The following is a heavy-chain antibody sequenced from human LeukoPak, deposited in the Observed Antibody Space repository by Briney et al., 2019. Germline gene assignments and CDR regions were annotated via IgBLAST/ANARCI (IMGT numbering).Heavy chain of an antibody. Sequence: GGSLILSCVASEFTFSDYAMSWVRQAPGKGLEWVSAITGSGGSTYYADSVKGRLTISRDNSKNTLYLQMNSLRADDTAVYYCAKGKDCWGQGTLVTVSS. J-gene: IGHJ4*02. CDR1: EFTFSDYA. V-gene: IGHV3-23*01. CDR2: ITGSGGST. CDR3: AKGKDC.